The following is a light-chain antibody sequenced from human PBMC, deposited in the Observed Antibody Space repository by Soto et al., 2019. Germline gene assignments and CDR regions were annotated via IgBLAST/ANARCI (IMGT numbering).Light chain of an antibody. J-gene: IGLJ1*01. CDR1: SSDIDDYKY. Sequence: QPALTQPASVSGSPGQSITISCTGTSSDIDDYKYVSWYQQHPGKAPKLIVYEVNYRPSGVSNRFSGSKSDNAASLTISGLQAEDEADYYCSSYTSIGTYVFGAGTKLTVL. CDR3: SSYTSIGTYV. V-gene: IGLV2-14*01. CDR2: EVN.